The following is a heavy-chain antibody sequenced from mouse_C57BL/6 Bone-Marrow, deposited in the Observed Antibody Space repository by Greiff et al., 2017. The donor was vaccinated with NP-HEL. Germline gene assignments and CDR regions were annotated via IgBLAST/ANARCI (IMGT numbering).Heavy chain of an antibody. CDR1: GFTFSSYG. J-gene: IGHJ4*01. CDR3: ARRYYYGSSYGAMDY. V-gene: IGHV5-6*02. CDR2: ISSGGSYT. Sequence: EVKLVESGGDLVKPGGSLKLSCAASGFTFSSYGMSWVRQTPDKRLEWVATISSGGSYTYYPDSVKGRFTISRDNAKNTLYLQMSSLKSEDTAMYYCARRYYYGSSYGAMDYWGQGTSVTVSS. D-gene: IGHD1-1*01.